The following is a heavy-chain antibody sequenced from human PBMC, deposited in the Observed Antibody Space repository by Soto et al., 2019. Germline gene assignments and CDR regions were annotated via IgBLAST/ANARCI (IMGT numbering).Heavy chain of an antibody. D-gene: IGHD3-3*01. CDR1: GFTFSSYW. Sequence: WGSLRLSCAASGFTFSSYWMHWVRQAPGKGLVWVSRINSDGSSTSYADSVKGRFTISRDNAKNTLYLQMNSLRAEDTAVYYCARDEGRRDFWSGYPFSWFDPWGQGTLVNVSS. V-gene: IGHV3-74*01. J-gene: IGHJ5*02. CDR3: ARDEGRRDFWSGYPFSWFDP. CDR2: INSDGSST.